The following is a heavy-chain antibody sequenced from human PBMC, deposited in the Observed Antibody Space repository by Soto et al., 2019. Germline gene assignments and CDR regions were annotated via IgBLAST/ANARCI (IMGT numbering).Heavy chain of an antibody. Sequence: LSLTCAVSGGSISSSNWWSWVRQPPGKGLEWIGEIYHSGSTNYNPSLKSRVTISVDKSKNQFSLKLSSVTDADTAVYYCARDRYYDSSGYYTNWFDPWGQGTLVTVSS. CDR3: ARDRYYDSSGYYTNWFDP. V-gene: IGHV4-4*02. CDR1: GGSISSSNW. CDR2: IYHSGST. J-gene: IGHJ5*02. D-gene: IGHD3-22*01.